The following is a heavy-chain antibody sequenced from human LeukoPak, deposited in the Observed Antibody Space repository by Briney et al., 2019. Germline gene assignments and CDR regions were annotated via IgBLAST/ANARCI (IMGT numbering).Heavy chain of an antibody. CDR2: VDGHGRGT. CDR1: GFNLRTYW. V-gene: IGHV3-74*03. Sequence: GGSLRLSCAASGFNLRTYWMLWVRHVPGKGLVWVSRVDGHGRGTKYAASVEGRFTISRDNAKNTLYLQMNSLRVEDSAVYFCTRVPEQCSGGSCYWLSYMDAWGKGTTVTVSS. J-gene: IGHJ6*03. D-gene: IGHD2-15*01. CDR3: TRVPEQCSGGSCYWLSYMDA.